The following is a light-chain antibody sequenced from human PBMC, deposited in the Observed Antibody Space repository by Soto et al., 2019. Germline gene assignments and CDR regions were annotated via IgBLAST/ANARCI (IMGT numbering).Light chain of an antibody. CDR2: DAS. CDR1: QSISSW. Sequence: DIQMTQSPSTLSASVGDRVTITCRASQSISSWLAWYQQKPGKAPKLLIYDASSLQSGVPSRFSGSGSGTDFTLTINGLQADDSATYYCQHYNSYSEAFGQGTKVDIK. J-gene: IGKJ1*01. V-gene: IGKV1-5*01. CDR3: QHYNSYSEA.